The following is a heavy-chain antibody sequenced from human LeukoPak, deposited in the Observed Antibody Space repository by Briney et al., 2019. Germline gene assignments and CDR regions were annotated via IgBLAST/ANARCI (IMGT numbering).Heavy chain of an antibody. CDR1: GSTVSSNY. CDR3: ILTTVTTSIEY. Sequence: GGSLRLSCAASGSTVSSNYINWVRQAPGKGLEWVSVISKGVTTHYADSVKGRFTSSSDNSKNTVFLQMNSLRAEDTAIYYCILTTVTTSIEYWGQGTLVTVSS. V-gene: IGHV3-53*01. CDR2: ISKGVTT. J-gene: IGHJ4*02. D-gene: IGHD4-11*01.